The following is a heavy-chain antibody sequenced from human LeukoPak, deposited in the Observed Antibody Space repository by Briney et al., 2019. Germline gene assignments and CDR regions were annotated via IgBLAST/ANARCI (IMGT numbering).Heavy chain of an antibody. CDR2: ITNVGDT. Sequence: GGSLRLSCAASGFTFSAYDIHWVRQASGKGXXXXXGITNVGDTHYPDSVKGRFTISRENAKNSLYLQLDNLRAGDTAVYYCARVLRDSGGWYHFDYWGQGTLVTVSS. J-gene: IGHJ4*02. CDR3: ARVLRDSGGWYHFDY. CDR1: GFTFSAYD. V-gene: IGHV3-13*01. D-gene: IGHD6-19*01.